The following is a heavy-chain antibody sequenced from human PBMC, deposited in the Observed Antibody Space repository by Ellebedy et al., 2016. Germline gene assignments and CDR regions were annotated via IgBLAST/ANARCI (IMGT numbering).Heavy chain of an antibody. V-gene: IGHV4-30-4*01. CDR3: ARVYARRCLVWFDL. D-gene: IGHD2-8*01. CDR1: GDSISSNDYY. J-gene: IGHJ5*02. CDR2: IFYSGNT. Sequence: SETLSLTXTVSGDSISSNDYYWSWLRQPPGKGLEWIAYIFYSGNTYYNPSLKSRVTISVDTSKNQFSLRLSSVTAADTAVYFCARVYARRCLVWFDLWGQGTLVTVSA.